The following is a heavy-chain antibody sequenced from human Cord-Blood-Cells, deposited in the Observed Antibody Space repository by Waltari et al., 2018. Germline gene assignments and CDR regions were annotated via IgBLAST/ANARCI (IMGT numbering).Heavy chain of an antibody. Sequence: QLQLQESGPGLVKPSETLSLTCTVSGGSISSSSYYWGWIRQPPGKGLEWIGSIYYSGRTYYNPSLKSRVTISVDTSKNQFSLKLSSVTAADTAVYYCARTVSGWYGYWGQGTLVTVSS. D-gene: IGHD6-19*01. V-gene: IGHV4-39*01. J-gene: IGHJ4*02. CDR1: GGSISSSSYY. CDR3: ARTVSGWYGY. CDR2: IYYSGRT.